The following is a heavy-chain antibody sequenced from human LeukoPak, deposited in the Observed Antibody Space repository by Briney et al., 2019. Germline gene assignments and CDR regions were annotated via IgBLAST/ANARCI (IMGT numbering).Heavy chain of an antibody. CDR2: INHSGST. Sequence: PSETLSLTCAVYGGSFSGYYWSWIRQPPGKGLEWIGEINHSGSTNYNPSLKSRVTISVDTSKNQFSLKLSSVTAADTAVYYCARRVVRGPKDYWGQGTLVTVSS. CDR3: ARRVVRGPKDY. D-gene: IGHD3-10*01. CDR1: GGSFSGYY. J-gene: IGHJ4*02. V-gene: IGHV4-34*01.